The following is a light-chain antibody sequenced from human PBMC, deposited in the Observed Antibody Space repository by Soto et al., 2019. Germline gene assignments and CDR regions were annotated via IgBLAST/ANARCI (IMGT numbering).Light chain of an antibody. CDR2: GAS. CDR3: QQYNSYPT. J-gene: IGKJ4*01. Sequence: IQMTQSPSSLSASVGDSVTITCRASQGVGSSLAWYQQKPGKAPKSLIYGASSLQSRVPARFSGSGSGTDFTLTISNLQPEDSATYYCQQYNSYPTFGGGTKVEVK. CDR1: QGVGSS. V-gene: IGKV1D-16*01.